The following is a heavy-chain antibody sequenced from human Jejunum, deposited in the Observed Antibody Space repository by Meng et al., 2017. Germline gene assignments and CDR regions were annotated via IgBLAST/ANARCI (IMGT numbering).Heavy chain of an antibody. CDR2: RYYSGST. CDR3: AREYCISTTCYFDS. CDR1: GGSVSSTNCY. D-gene: IGHD2-2*01. Sequence: QVLLQESGPGLVRPSETLSLTSTVSGGSVSSTNCYWSWIRQPPGKGLEWIGYRYYSGSTNYNPSLKSRVTISVDTSKSQFSLKLFSVTAADTAVYYCAREYCISTTCYFDSWGQGTLVTVSS. J-gene: IGHJ4*02. V-gene: IGHV4-61*01.